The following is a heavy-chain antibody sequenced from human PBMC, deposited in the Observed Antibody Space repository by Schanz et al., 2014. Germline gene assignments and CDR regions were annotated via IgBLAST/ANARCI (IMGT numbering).Heavy chain of an antibody. CDR2: INSSGGST. V-gene: IGHV1-46*01. CDR1: GYNITSND. J-gene: IGHJ4*02. CDR3: AKDQGSYGSGSYSYFDY. Sequence: QVQLVQSGAEVKKPGASVKVSCKASGYNITSNDVTWVRQAPGQGLEWMGYINSSGGSTNNAQKFQGRLTMTRDTSTSTVYMELSSLRAEDTAVYYCAKDQGSYGSGSYSYFDYWGQGTLATVSS. D-gene: IGHD3-10*01.